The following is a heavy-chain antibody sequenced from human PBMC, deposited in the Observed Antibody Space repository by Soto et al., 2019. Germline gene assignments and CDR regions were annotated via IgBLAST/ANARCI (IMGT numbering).Heavy chain of an antibody. J-gene: IGHJ4*02. D-gene: IGHD2-21*02. CDR2: IYYSGRT. V-gene: IGHV4-39*01. CDR3: ARQRTTVVTQAYFDH. Sequence: SVTQYLTRFFSGGTTSSSSYYWGWISQPPGKGLEWIGSIYYSGRTYYNPSFKSRVTISIDTSKNQFSLKLSSVTATDTAVYYCARQRTTVVTQAYFDHWGQGALVTVSS. CDR1: GGTTSSSSYY.